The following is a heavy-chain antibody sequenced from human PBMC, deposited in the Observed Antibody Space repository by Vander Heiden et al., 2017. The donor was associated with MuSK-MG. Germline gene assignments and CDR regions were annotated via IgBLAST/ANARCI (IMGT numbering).Heavy chain of an antibody. D-gene: IGHD6-19*01. CDR1: GFNFSSYG. V-gene: IGHV3-33*06. CDR2: IWYDGSNK. J-gene: IGHJ1*01. CDR3: AKEGEYSSGWFEYFHH. Sequence: QVQLVESGGGVVQPGRSLRLPCAASGFNFSSYGMHWVRQAPGKGLEWVAVIWYDGSNKYYADSVKGRFTISRDNSKNTLYLQMNSLRAEDTAVYYCAKEGEYSSGWFEYFHHWGQGTLVTVSS.